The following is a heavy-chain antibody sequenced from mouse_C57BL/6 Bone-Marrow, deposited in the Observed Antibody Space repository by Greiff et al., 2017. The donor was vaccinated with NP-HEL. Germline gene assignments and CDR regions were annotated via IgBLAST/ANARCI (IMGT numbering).Heavy chain of an antibody. Sequence: DVMLVESGGGLVKPGGSLKLSCAASGFTFSDYGMHWVRQAPEKGLEWVAYISSGSSTIYYADTVKGRFTISRDNAKNTLFLQMTSLRSEDTAMYYCARPYDYVPFAYWGQGTLVTVSA. D-gene: IGHD2-4*01. J-gene: IGHJ3*01. CDR1: GFTFSDYG. CDR2: ISSGSSTI. V-gene: IGHV5-17*01. CDR3: ARPYDYVPFAY.